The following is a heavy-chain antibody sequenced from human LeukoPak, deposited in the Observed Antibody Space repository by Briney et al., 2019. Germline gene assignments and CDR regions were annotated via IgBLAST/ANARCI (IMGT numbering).Heavy chain of an antibody. CDR2: IYYSGST. J-gene: IGHJ5*02. Sequence: SETLSLTCTFSGGSISSYYWSWIRQPPGKGLEWIGYIYYSGSTNYNPSLKSRVTISVDTSKNQFSLKLSSVTAADTAVYYCARSSLYDILTGYGTPFDPWGQGTLVTVSS. D-gene: IGHD3-9*01. V-gene: IGHV4-59*01. CDR3: ARSSLYDILTGYGTPFDP. CDR1: GGSISSYY.